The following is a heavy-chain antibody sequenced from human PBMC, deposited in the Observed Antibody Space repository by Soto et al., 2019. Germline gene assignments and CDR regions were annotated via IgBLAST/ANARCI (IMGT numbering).Heavy chain of an antibody. Sequence: GGSLRLSCAASGFTFSSYGMHWVRQAPGKGLEWVAVIWYDGSNKYYADSVKGRFTISRDNSKNTLYLQMNSLRAEDTAVYYCASMVRGVDNYYYYGMDVWGQGTTVTVSS. CDR2: IWYDGSNK. CDR3: ASMVRGVDNYYYYGMDV. J-gene: IGHJ6*02. D-gene: IGHD3-10*01. CDR1: GFTFSSYG. V-gene: IGHV3-33*01.